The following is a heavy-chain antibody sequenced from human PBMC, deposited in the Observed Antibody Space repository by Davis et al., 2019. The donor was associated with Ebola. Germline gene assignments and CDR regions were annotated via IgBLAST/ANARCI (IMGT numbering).Heavy chain of an antibody. CDR3: AKCDYGDYGIDY. V-gene: IGHV3-66*01. CDR1: GFTVSSNY. D-gene: IGHD4-17*01. J-gene: IGHJ4*02. Sequence: GESLKISCAASGFTVSSNYMSWVRQAPGKGLEWVSVIYSGGSTYYADSVKGRFTISRDNSKNTLYLQMNSLRAEDTTVYYCAKCDYGDYGIDYWGQGTLVTVSS. CDR2: IYSGGST.